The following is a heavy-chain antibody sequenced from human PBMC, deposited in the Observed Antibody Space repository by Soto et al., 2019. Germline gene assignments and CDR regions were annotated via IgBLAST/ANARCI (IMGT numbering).Heavy chain of an antibody. V-gene: IGHV4-34*01. CDR1: GGSFSGYY. CDR2: INHSGST. Sequence: QVQLQQWGAGLLKPSETLSLTCAVYGGSFSGYYWSWIRQPPGKGLGWIGEINHSGSTNYNPSLKSRVTISVDTSKNQFSLKLSSVTAADTAVYYCARERDGGYFDYWGQGTLVTVSS. D-gene: IGHD3-16*01. CDR3: ARERDGGYFDY. J-gene: IGHJ4*02.